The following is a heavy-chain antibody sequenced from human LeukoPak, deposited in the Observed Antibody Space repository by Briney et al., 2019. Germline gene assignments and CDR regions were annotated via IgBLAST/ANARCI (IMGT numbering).Heavy chain of an antibody. CDR1: GGSFSGYY. J-gene: IGHJ4*02. V-gene: IGHV4-34*01. CDR3: ARVPITMVRGVIIGIDY. CDR2: INHSGST. Sequence: SETLSLTCAVYGGSFSGYYWSWIRQPPGRGLEWIGEINHSGSTNYNPSLKSRVTISVDTSKNQFSLKLSSVTAADTAVYYCARVPITMVRGVIIGIDYWGQGTLVTVSS. D-gene: IGHD3-10*01.